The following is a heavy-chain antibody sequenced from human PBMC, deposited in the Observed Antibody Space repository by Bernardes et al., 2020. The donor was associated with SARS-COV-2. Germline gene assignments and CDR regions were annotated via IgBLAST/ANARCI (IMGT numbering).Heavy chain of an antibody. V-gene: IGHV3-23*01. CDR2: ISGSGGST. Sequence: LTLTCTFSGFSLSTSGMRVSWIRQPPGKGLEWVSAISGSGGSTYYADSVKGRFTISRDNSKNTLYLQMNSLRAEDTAVYYCAKDSNTLYDFWSGSDYGMDVWGQGTTVTVSS. CDR1: GFSLSTSG. J-gene: IGHJ6*02. D-gene: IGHD3-3*01. CDR3: AKDSNTLYDFWSGSDYGMDV.